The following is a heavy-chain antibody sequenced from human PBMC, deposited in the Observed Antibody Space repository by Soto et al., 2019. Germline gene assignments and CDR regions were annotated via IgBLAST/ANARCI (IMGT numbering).Heavy chain of an antibody. J-gene: IGHJ6*02. CDR3: ARAARKVVRSPYYYGMDV. V-gene: IGHV4-31*03. CDR1: GGSISSGGYY. Sequence: PSETLSLTCTVSGGSISSGGYYCSWIRQHPGKGLEWIGYIYYSGSTYYNPSLKSRVTISVDTSKNQFSLKLSSVTAADTAVYYCARAARKVVRSPYYYGMDVWGQGTTVTVSS. CDR2: IYYSGST. D-gene: IGHD2-15*01.